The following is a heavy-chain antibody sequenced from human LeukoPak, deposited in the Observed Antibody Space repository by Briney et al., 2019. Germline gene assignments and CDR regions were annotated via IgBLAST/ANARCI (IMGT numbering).Heavy chain of an antibody. J-gene: IGHJ4*02. CDR2: IYHSGST. CDR1: GGSISSSNF. V-gene: IGHV4-4*02. CDR3: ASDYSDCGGFDF. Sequence: SGILSLTCAGSGGSISSSNFWSWVRQPPGKGLEWIGEIYHSGSTKSNPSLKSRVTISVDKPKNQFSLKLSSVTAADTAMYYCASDYSDCGGFDFWGQGTLVTVSS. D-gene: IGHD4-11*01.